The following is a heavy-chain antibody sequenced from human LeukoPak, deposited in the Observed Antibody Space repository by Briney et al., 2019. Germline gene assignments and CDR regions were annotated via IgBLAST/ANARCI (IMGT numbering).Heavy chain of an antibody. J-gene: IGHJ3*02. CDR1: VYTFISYD. V-gene: IGHV1-8*01. CDR2: MNPNSGNT. D-gene: IGHD3-22*01. CDR3: ARVSYLYDSSGNPYFDSFDI. Sequence: ASVTVSCTSSVYTFISYDINWVRQATGQGREWMGWMNPNSGNTGYAQKFQGRVAMIRDTSIGTAYMELSSLRFEDTAVYYCARVSYLYDSSGNPYFDSFDIWGQGTMVTVSS.